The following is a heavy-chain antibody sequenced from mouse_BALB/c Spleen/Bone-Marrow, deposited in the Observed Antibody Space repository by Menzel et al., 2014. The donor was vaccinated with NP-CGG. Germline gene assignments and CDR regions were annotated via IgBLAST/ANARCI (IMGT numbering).Heavy chain of an antibody. D-gene: IGHD2-3*01. CDR2: INPGSGST. CDR1: GYAFTNYL. Sequence: QVQLQQSGAELVRPGASVKVSCKASGYAFTNYLIEWIKQRPGQGLEWIGMINPGSGSTNYNETFKDKATLTADKSSSTAYIQLSSLTSDDSAVYFCARLGGYYENFAYWGQGTLVTVSA. V-gene: IGHV1-54*03. J-gene: IGHJ3*01. CDR3: ARLGGYYENFAY.